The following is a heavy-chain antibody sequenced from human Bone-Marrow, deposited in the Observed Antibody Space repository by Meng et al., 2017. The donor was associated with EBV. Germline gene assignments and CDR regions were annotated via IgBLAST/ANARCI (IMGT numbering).Heavy chain of an antibody. D-gene: IGHD3-9*01. CDR2: IHWDDEE. V-gene: IGHV2-5*02. J-gene: IGHJ4*02. Sequence: QINLEASGPTLVKPTQTLTLSCSFSGFSLTSGVGVGWIRQPPGKALEWLALIHWDDEERYSPYLENRLSITKDTTRSEVVLRITNKDPADTATYYCARRLRYNNWLFDLWGPGTLVTVSS. CDR3: ARRLRYNNWLFDL. CDR1: GFSLTSGVG.